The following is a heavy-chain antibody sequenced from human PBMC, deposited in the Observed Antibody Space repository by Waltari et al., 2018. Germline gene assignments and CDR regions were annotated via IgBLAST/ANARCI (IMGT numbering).Heavy chain of an antibody. Sequence: EVQLLESGGGLVQPGGSLRLSCAASGFTFSSYAMSWVRQAPGKGLEWISAISGSGGSTDYADSVKGRFTISRDNSKNTLYLQMNSLRAEDTAGYYCANQMGYDFWSGYPGMDVWGQGTTVTVSS. V-gene: IGHV3-23*01. J-gene: IGHJ6*02. CDR1: GFTFSSYA. D-gene: IGHD3-3*01. CDR2: ISGSGGST. CDR3: ANQMGYDFWSGYPGMDV.